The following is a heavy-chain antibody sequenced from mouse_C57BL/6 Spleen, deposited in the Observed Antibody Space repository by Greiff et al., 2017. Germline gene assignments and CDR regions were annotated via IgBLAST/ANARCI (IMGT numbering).Heavy chain of an antibody. CDR2: ILPGSGST. V-gene: IGHV1-9*01. J-gene: IGHJ4*01. Sequence: QVQLQQSGAELMKPGASVKLSCKATGYTFTGYWLEWVKQRPGHGLEWIGEILPGSGSTNYNEKFKGKATFPADTSSNTAYMQLSSLTTEDSAIYYCARVLYGNYEDLGAMDYWGQGTSVTVSS. D-gene: IGHD2-1*01. CDR1: GYTFTGYW. CDR3: ARVLYGNYEDLGAMDY.